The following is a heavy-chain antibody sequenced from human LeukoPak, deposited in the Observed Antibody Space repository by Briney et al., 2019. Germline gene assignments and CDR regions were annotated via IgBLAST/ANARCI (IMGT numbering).Heavy chain of an antibody. D-gene: IGHD5/OR15-5a*01. V-gene: IGHV1-18*01. CDR2: ISVYNGNT. Sequence: ASVKVSCKASGYSFTSYGMSWVRQAPGQGLEWMGWISVYNGNTNYAQKLQGRVTMTTDTSTSTAYMELRSLRSDDTAVYYCARDGQALRPFDYWGQGTLVTVSS. CDR1: GYSFTSYG. J-gene: IGHJ4*02. CDR3: ARDGQALRPFDY.